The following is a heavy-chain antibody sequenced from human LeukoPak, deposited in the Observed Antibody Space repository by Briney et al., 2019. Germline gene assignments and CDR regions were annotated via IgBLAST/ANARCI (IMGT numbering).Heavy chain of an antibody. CDR3: ASQLTDYYDSSGYIKT. V-gene: IGHV4-59*01. J-gene: IGHJ5*02. Sequence: SETLSLTCTVSGGSISSYYWSWIRQPPGKGLEWIGYIYYSGSTNYNPSLKSRVTISVDTSKNQFSLKLSSVTAAGTAVYYCASQLTDYYDSSGYIKTWGQGTLVTVSS. CDR2: IYYSGST. D-gene: IGHD3-22*01. CDR1: GGSISSYY.